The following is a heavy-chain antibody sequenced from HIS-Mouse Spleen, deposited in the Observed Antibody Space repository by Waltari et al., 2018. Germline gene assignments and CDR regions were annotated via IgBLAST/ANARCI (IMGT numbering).Heavy chain of an antibody. CDR2: IRSKAYGGTT. J-gene: IGHJ3*02. V-gene: IGHV3-49*03. Sequence: EVQLVESGGGLVQPGRSLRLSCTASGFTFGDYAMSWFRQAPGKGLEWVGFIRSKAYGGTTEYAASVKGRFTISRDDSKSIAYLQMNSLKTEDTAVYYCTRSPYSYYCSGSYDAFDIWGQGTMVTVSS. D-gene: IGHD3-10*01. CDR1: GFTFGDYA. CDR3: TRSPYSYYCSGSYDAFDI.